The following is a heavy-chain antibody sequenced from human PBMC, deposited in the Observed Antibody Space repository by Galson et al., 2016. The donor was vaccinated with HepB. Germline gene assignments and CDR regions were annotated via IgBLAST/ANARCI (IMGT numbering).Heavy chain of an antibody. D-gene: IGHD5-12*01. CDR1: GASISRSSYY. V-gene: IGHV4-31*03. CDR2: IYYSGST. J-gene: IGHJ4*01. Sequence: TLSLTCTVSGASISRSSYYWGWIRQHPGKGLEWIGYIYYSGSTYYNPSLKSRITISVDTSKNQFSLRLSSVTAADTAVYYCARTGYSGYDFNFDHWGQGTLVTVSS. CDR3: ARTGYSGYDFNFDH.